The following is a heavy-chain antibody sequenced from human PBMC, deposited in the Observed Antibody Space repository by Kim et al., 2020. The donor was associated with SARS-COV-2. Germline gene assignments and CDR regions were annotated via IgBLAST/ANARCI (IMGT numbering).Heavy chain of an antibody. D-gene: IGHD3-22*01. Sequence: KGRITISRDNAKNSMYLQLNSLRAEKTAVYYCARNSPTALVVVIGAFDIWGQGTMVTVSS. V-gene: IGHV3-11*01. J-gene: IGHJ3*02. CDR3: ARNSPTALVVVIGAFDI.